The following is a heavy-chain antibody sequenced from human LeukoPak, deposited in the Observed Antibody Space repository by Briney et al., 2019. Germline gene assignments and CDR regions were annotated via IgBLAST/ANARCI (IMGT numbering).Heavy chain of an antibody. V-gene: IGHV3-23*01. Sequence: GGSLRLSCAASGFTFSSYAMSWVRQAPGKGLEWVSAISGSGGSTYYADSVKGRFTISRDNTKNTLYLQMNSLRAEDKAVYYCARVRWELPVFDYWGQGTLVTVSS. CDR3: ARVRWELPVFDY. D-gene: IGHD1-26*01. J-gene: IGHJ4*02. CDR2: ISGSGGST. CDR1: GFTFSSYA.